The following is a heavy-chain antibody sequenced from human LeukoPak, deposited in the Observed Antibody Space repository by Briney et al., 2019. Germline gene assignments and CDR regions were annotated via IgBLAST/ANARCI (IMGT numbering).Heavy chain of an antibody. Sequence: GGSLRLSCAASGFTFSSYGMSWVRQAPGTALEWVSGISSGGGNTYYAGSVKGRFTISRDNSKNTVYLQMSSLRAEDTAVYYCAKSGYNYDSDAYAFIDYWGQGTLVTVSS. V-gene: IGHV3-23*01. CDR2: ISSGGGNT. CDR3: AKSGYNYDSDAYAFIDY. J-gene: IGHJ4*02. CDR1: GFTFSSYG. D-gene: IGHD3-22*01.